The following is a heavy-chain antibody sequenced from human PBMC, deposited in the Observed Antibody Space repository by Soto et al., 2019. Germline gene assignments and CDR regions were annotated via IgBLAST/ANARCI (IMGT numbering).Heavy chain of an antibody. V-gene: IGHV1-18*01. J-gene: IGHJ6*03. CDR1: GYTFTSYG. D-gene: IGHD2-2*01. CDR3: ARVGGAYCSSTSCSPRDMDV. CDR2: ISAYNGNT. Sequence: ASVKVSCKASGYTFTSYGISWVRQAPGQGLEWMGWISAYNGNTNYAQKLQGRVTMTTDTSTSTAYMELRSLRSDDTAVYYCARVGGAYCSSTSCSPRDMDVWGKGTTVTVSS.